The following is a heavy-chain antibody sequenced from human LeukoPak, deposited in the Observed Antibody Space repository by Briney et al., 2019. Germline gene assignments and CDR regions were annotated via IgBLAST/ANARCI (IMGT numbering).Heavy chain of an antibody. J-gene: IGHJ3*02. CDR2: INPNSGGT. D-gene: IGHD4-17*01. CDR3: AREVYGDLPQAFDI. CDR1: GYTFTGYY. Sequence: GASVKVSCKASGYTFTGYYMHWVRQAPGQGLEWMGWINPNSGGTNYAQKFQGRVTMTRDTSISTAYMELSRLRSDDTAVYYCAREVYGDLPQAFDIWGQGTMVTVSS. V-gene: IGHV1-2*02.